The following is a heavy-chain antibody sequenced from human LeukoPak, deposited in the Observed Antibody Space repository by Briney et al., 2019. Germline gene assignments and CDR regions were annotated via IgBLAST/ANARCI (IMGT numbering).Heavy chain of an antibody. J-gene: IGHJ4*02. V-gene: IGHV4-59*08. D-gene: IGHD2-21*02. CDR2: IYYSGST. Sequence: SETLSLICTVSGGSISSYYWSWIRQPPGKGLEWIGYIYYSGSTNYNPSLKSRVTISVDTSKNQFSLKLSSVTAADTAVYYCARLQPYCGGDCSFDYWGQGTLVTVSS. CDR1: GGSISSYY. CDR3: ARLQPYCGGDCSFDY.